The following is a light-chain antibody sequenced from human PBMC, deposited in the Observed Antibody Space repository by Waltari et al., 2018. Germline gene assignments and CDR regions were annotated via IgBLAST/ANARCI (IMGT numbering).Light chain of an antibody. CDR3: SSYTSSSTVV. CDR2: EVS. J-gene: IGLJ2*01. Sequence: QSALTQPAAVSGSPGQSITISCTGTSSDVGGYTYVSWSQQHPGKAPKLMIYEVSKRPSGGTSCFSGSKSGNTASLTISGLQAEDEADYYCSSYTSSSTVVFGGGTHRTVL. CDR1: SSDVGGYTY. V-gene: IGLV2-14*01.